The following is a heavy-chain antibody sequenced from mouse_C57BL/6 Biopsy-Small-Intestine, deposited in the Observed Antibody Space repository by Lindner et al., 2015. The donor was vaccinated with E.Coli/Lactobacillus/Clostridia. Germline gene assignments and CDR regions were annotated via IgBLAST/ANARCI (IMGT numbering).Heavy chain of an antibody. Sequence: VQLQESGGGLVQPKGSLKLSCAASGFTFNVYGMYWIRQAPGKGLQWIARIRSKSNNYETYYADSVKDRFIIARDDSQSMLYLQMNNLKTEDAAMYYCVRGYSKYEGGFDLWGQGTTLTVSS. D-gene: IGHD2-5*01. V-gene: IGHV10-1*02. CDR2: IRSKSNNYET. CDR3: VRGYSKYEGGFDL. CDR1: GFTFNVYG. J-gene: IGHJ2*01.